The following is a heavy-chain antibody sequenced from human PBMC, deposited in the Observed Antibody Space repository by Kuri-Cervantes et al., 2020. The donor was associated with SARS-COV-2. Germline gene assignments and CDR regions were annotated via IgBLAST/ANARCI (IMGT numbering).Heavy chain of an antibody. CDR3: ARYHYYDSSGCSYYFDY. J-gene: IGHJ4*02. V-gene: IGHV4-30-4*01. D-gene: IGHD3-22*01. CDR1: GGSISSGDYY. Sequence: SCTVPGGSISSGDYYWSWIRQPPGKGLEWIGYIYYSGSTYYNPSLKSRVTISVDTSKNQFSLKLSSVTAADTAVYYCARYHYYDSSGCSYYFDYWGQGTLVTVSS. CDR2: IYYSGST.